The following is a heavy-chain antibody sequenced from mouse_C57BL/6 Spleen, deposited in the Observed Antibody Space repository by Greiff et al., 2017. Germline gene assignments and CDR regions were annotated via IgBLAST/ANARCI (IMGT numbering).Heavy chain of an antibody. CDR1: GYTFTEYT. V-gene: IGHV1-62-2*01. D-gene: IGHD2-3*01. CDR2: FYPGSGSI. J-gene: IGHJ3*01. Sequence: QVQLKQSGAELVKPGASVKLSCKASGYTFTEYTIHWVKQRSGQGLEWIGWFYPGSGSIKYNEKIKDKATWTAYKSSCTVYMELSRLTSDDSAVYFCARHERGYGYYFSWFAYWGQGTLVTVSA. CDR3: ARHERGYGYYFSWFAY.